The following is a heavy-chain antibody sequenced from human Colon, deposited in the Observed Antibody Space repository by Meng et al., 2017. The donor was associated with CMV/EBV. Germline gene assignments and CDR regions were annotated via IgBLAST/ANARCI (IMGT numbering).Heavy chain of an antibody. D-gene: IGHD2-8*02. CDR2: IWIREISHRVTT. Sequence: INKIYWCSWLRQTPGKGLEWIVEIWIREISHRVTTKYIPSLTSRITISADETKNEFSLKLTSVTAADTGVYFCARSPGYWSLDYWGRGILVTVSS. V-gene: IGHV4-4*01. CDR1: INKIYW. J-gene: IGHJ4*02. CDR3: ARSPGYWSLDY.